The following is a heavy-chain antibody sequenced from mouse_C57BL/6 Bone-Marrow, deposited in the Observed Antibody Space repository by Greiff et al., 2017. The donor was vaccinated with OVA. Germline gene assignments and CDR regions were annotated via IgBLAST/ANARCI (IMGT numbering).Heavy chain of an antibody. J-gene: IGHJ4*01. CDR1: GFSLTSYG. V-gene: IGHV2-2*01. Sequence: VKLMESGPGLVQPSQSLSITCTVSGFSLTSYGVHWVRQSPGKGLEWLGVIWSGGSTDYNAAFISRLSISKDNSKSQVFFKMNSLQADDTAIYYCARKIGTVALRGMDYWGQGTSVTVSS. D-gene: IGHD1-1*01. CDR2: IWSGGST. CDR3: ARKIGTVALRGMDY.